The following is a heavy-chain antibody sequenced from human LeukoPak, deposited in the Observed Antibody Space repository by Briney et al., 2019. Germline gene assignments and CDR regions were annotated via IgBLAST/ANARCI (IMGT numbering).Heavy chain of an antibody. D-gene: IGHD5-12*01. Sequence: PSETLSLTCTASGDSVSSSTYDWDWIRQPPGKGLEWIGNICYSVSTYYNPSLRSRVTMSVDTSKNQFSLRLSSVTAADTAIYYCARHSRSGYGGYENALDLWGQGTMVSVSS. J-gene: IGHJ3*01. V-gene: IGHV4-39*01. CDR3: ARHSRSGYGGYENALDL. CDR1: GDSVSSSTYD. CDR2: ICYSVST.